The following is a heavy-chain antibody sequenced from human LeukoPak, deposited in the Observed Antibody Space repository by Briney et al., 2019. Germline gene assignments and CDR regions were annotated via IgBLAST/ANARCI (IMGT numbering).Heavy chain of an antibody. CDR3: ARDQTGRRIFDY. V-gene: IGHV3-20*04. CDR1: GFTFDDYA. J-gene: IGHJ4*02. Sequence: GGSLRLSCAASGFTFDDYAMNWVRQAPGKGLEWVSGINWNGGSTGYADSVKGRFTISRDNAKNSLYLQMNSLRAEDTALYYCARDQTGRRIFDYWGQGTLVTVSS. D-gene: IGHD1-1*01. CDR2: INWNGGST.